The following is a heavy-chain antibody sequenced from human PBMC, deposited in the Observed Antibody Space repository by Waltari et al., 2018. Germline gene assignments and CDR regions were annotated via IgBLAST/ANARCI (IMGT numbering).Heavy chain of an antibody. J-gene: IGHJ4*02. CDR1: GFTVSSNY. D-gene: IGHD2-21*02. V-gene: IGHV3-53*02. Sequence: EVQLVETGGGLIQPGGSLRLSCSASGFTVSSNYMSWVRQAPGKWLEWVSVIVSGGSTYYADSVKGRFTISRDNSKNTLYLQMNSLRAEDTAVYYCARDGIGGGNSGFDYWGQGTLVTVSS. CDR3: ARDGIGGGNSGFDY. CDR2: IVSGGST.